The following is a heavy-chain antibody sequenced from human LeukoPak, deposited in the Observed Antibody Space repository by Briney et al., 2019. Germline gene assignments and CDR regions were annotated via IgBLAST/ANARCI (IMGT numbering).Heavy chain of an antibody. V-gene: IGHV3-21*01. CDR2: ISSSSSYI. CDR1: GFTFSSYS. D-gene: IGHD5-12*01. J-gene: IGHJ4*02. Sequence: KPGGSLRLSCADSGFTFSSYSMNWVRQAPGQGLEWVSSISSSSSYIYYADSVKGRFTISRDNAKNSLYLQMNSLRAEDTAVYYCARGTRLRQATTAPEAGYWGQGTLVTVSS. CDR3: ARGTRLRQATTAPEAGY.